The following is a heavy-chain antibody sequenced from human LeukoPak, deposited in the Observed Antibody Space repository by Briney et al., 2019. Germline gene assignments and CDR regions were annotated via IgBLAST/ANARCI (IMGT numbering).Heavy chain of an antibody. CDR2: INPNSGGT. D-gene: IGHD3-3*01. J-gene: IGHJ5*02. Sequence: ASVKVSCKASGYTFTGYYMHWVRQAPGQGLEWMGRINPNSGGTNYAQKLQGRVTMTTDTSTSTAYMELRSLRSDDTAVYYCARDNTVDFWSGYYPFDPWGQGTLVTVSS. CDR1: GYTFTGYY. CDR3: ARDNTVDFWSGYYPFDP. V-gene: IGHV1-2*06.